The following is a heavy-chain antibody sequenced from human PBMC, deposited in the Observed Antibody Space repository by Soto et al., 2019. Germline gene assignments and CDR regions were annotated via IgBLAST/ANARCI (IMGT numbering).Heavy chain of an antibody. CDR1: GLNFDDFA. D-gene: IGHD3-3*01. Sequence: GGSLRLSCVVTGLNFDDFAMHWVRQAPGKGLEWVSGITWNSRVLAYADSVKGRFTISRDNARNSLYLQMDSLRDEDTALYYCAKGRHDFWSPYYFDSWGQGTLVTVSS. CDR3: AKGRHDFWSPYYFDS. J-gene: IGHJ4*02. V-gene: IGHV3-9*01. CDR2: ITWNSRVL.